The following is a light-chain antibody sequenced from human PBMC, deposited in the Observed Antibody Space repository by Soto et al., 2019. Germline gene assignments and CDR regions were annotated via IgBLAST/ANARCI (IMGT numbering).Light chain of an antibody. V-gene: IGKV1-5*01. CDR1: QSISSW. CDR3: QQTNSFPIT. Sequence: DIQMTQSPSTLSASVGDRVTITCRASQSISSWLAWYQQKPGKAPKLLIYDASSLESGVPSRFSGSGSGTDFTLTISSLQPEDFATYYCQQTNSFPITFGQGTRLEIK. CDR2: DAS. J-gene: IGKJ5*01.